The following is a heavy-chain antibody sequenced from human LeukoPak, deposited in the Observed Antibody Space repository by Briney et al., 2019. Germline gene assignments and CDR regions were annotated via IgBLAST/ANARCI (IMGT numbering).Heavy chain of an antibody. J-gene: IGHJ4*02. CDR3: TRAHYDSSGYYLN. D-gene: IGHD3-22*01. V-gene: IGHV3-73*01. CDR1: GFTFSGSA. Sequence: GGSLRLSCAASGFTFSGSAMHWVRQASGKGLEWVGRIRSKASSYATAYAASVKGRFTISRDDSKNTAYLQMNSLKTEDTAVYYCTRAHYDSSGYYLNWGQGSLVTVSS. CDR2: IRSKASSYAT.